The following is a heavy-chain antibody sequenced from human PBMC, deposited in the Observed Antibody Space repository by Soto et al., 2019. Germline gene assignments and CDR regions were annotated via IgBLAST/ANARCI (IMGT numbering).Heavy chain of an antibody. Sequence: QLQLQESGPGLVKPSETLSLTCTVSGGSISSSSYYWGWIRQPPGKGLAWIGTIYYSGSTYYNPSLKSRVTVSVDTSKNQSSLNLSSVTAADTAVYYCARRWSSALWDVWGQGTTVTVSS. J-gene: IGHJ6*02. D-gene: IGHD2-15*01. CDR2: IYYSGST. V-gene: IGHV4-39*01. CDR3: ARRWSSALWDV. CDR1: GGSISSSSYY.